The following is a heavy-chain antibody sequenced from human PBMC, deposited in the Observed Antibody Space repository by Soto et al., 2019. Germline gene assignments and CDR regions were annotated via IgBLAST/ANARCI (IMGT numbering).Heavy chain of an antibody. D-gene: IGHD3-16*01. CDR1: GDSVSSNSAA. J-gene: IGHJ4*02. CDR2: TYYRSKWYN. CDR3: ARAGGETDS. Sequence: SQTLSLTCAISGDSVSSNSAAWNWIRQYPSRGFEWLGRTYYRSKWYNEYAVSVKGRISINSDTSKNHFSLQLNSVTPEDTAVYYCARAGGETDSWGQGTLVTVSS. V-gene: IGHV6-1*01.